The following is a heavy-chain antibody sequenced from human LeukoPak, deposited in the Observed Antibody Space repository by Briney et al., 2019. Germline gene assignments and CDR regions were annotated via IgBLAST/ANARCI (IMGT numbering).Heavy chain of an antibody. CDR3: ARDLPTLTHDAFDI. CDR2: ISHDGSNK. CDR1: GFTFSSYG. D-gene: IGHD3-9*01. Sequence: GGSLRLSCAASGFTFSSYGMHWVRQAPGKGLEWVAVISHDGSNKYYADSVKGRFTISRDNYKNTLYLQMNSLRAEDTAVYYCARDLPTLTHDAFDIWGQGTMVTVSS. V-gene: IGHV3-30*03. J-gene: IGHJ3*02.